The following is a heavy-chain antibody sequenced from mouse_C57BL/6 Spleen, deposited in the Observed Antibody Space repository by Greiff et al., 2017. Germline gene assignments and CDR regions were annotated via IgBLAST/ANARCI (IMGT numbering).Heavy chain of an antibody. V-gene: IGHV2-6-1*01. D-gene: IGHD1-1*01. J-gene: IGHJ4*01. CDR2: IWSDGST. CDR3: ARHEDYYSYAMDY. CDR1: GFSLTSYG. Sequence: VQVVESGPGLVAPSQSLSITCTVSGFSLTSYGVHWVRQPPGKGLEWLVVIWSDGSTTYNSALKSRLSISKDNSKSQVFLKMNSLQTDDTAMYYCARHEDYYSYAMDYWGQGTSVTVSS.